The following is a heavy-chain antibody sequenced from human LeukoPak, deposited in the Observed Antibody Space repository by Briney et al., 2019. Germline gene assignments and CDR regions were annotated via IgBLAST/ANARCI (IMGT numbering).Heavy chain of an antibody. CDR2: IKQDGSEK. CDR3: ARDAVDTATYYCDY. CDR1: GFTFSRYG. J-gene: IGHJ4*02. Sequence: GGSLRLSCVASGFTFSRYGMHWARQAPGKGLEWVANIKQDGSEKYYVDSVKGRFTISRDNAKNSLYLRMNSLRAEDTAVYYCARDAVDTATYYCDYWGQGTLVTVSS. D-gene: IGHD5-18*01. V-gene: IGHV3-7*01.